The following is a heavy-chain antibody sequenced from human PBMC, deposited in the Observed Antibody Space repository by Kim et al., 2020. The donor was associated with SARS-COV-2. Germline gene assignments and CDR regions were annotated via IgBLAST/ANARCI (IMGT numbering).Heavy chain of an antibody. V-gene: IGHV1-2*02. CDR3: SRNRVIRHNRRGPNTSEGTFDS. D-gene: IGHD3-10*01. Sequence: ASVKVSCKTSGYSFIDYYIHWVRLAPGQAPEWLGWISPKSGATNYAQAFQGRLVLTRDTSITTAYLELRGLTSDDPALYFCSRNRVIRHNRRGPNTSEGTFDSWGQGTLVTVSS. CDR1: GYSFIDYY. CDR2: ISPKSGAT. J-gene: IGHJ5*01.